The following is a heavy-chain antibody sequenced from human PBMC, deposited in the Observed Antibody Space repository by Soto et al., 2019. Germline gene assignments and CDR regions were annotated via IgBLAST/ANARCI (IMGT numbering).Heavy chain of an antibody. CDR1: GGSISSGGYY. Sequence: RSDPLSLTCTVYGGSISSGGYYWSWIRQHPGKGLEWIGYIYYSGSTYYNPSLKSRVTISVDTSKNQFSLKLSSVTAADTAVYYCAICWSLTTVTTAHIDNWAQGAMLPLSS. CDR3: AICWSLTTVTTAHIDN. V-gene: IGHV4-31*03. CDR2: IYYSGST. J-gene: IGHJ4*01. D-gene: IGHD4-4*01.